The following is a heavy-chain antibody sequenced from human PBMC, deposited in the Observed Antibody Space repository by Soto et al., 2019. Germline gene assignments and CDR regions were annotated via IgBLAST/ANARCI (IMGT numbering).Heavy chain of an antibody. D-gene: IGHD4-17*01. CDR2: INQSGSS. V-gene: IGHV4-34*01. CDR3: ARRPVTVVTAWYFDL. J-gene: IGHJ2*01. Sequence: SETVSLACAVYSGSFSGYFWTWILQPPGKGLEWIGEINQSGSSNYNPSLKSRIAISVDTSKNQFSLRLRSVTAADTAVYYCARRPVTVVTAWYFDLWGRGILVTVSS. CDR1: SGSFSGYF.